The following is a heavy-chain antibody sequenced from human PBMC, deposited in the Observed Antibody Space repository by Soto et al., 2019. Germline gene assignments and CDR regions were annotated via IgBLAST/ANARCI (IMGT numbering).Heavy chain of an antibody. CDR1: GFTFSSYG. Sequence: PGGSLRLSCAASGFTFSSYGMHWVRQAPGKGLEWVAVISYDGSNKYYADSVKGRFTISRDNSKNTLYLQMNSLRAEDTAVYYCAKGGPGSHYFDYWGQGTLVTVSS. CDR3: AKGGPGSHYFDY. CDR2: ISYDGSNK. V-gene: IGHV3-30*18. D-gene: IGHD3-10*01. J-gene: IGHJ4*02.